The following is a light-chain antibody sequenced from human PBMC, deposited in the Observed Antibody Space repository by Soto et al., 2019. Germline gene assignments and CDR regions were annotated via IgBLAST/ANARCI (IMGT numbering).Light chain of an antibody. V-gene: IGKV1-12*01. CDR2: AAS. Sequence: DIQMTQSPSSVSASVGDRATITCRTSQGITSWLAWYQQKPGKAPKLLIYAASSLPSGVPSRFSRSGSGTEFTLTISSLQPEEFAAYYCQQTSSFARTFRGGTKVEIK. CDR1: QGITSW. J-gene: IGKJ4*01. CDR3: QQTSSFART.